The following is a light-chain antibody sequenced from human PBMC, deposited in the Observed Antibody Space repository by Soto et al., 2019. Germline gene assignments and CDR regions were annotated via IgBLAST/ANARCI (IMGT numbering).Light chain of an antibody. CDR2: DAS. Sequence: EIVLTQSPATLSLSPGQRATLSCRASQSVGSYLAWYQQKPGQAPRLLIYDASNRATGIPDRFSGSGSGTDFTLTISILEPEDFAVYYCHQRSNWPRTFGQGTKLEIK. J-gene: IGKJ2*01. CDR3: HQRSNWPRT. CDR1: QSVGSY. V-gene: IGKV3-11*01.